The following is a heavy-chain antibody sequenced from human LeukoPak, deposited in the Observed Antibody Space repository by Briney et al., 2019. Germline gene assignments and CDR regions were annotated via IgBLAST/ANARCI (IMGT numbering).Heavy chain of an antibody. J-gene: IGHJ5*02. CDR1: GGSIDSRIYF. CDR3: XXPXPSXPCNWLHP. CDR2: IHYNEST. Sequence: SETLSLTCSVSGGSIDSRIYFWGWIRQFPGKGLEWIGNIHYNESTYYNPSLQNRVTMSVDTSNNRFSLSLTSVTAADTAIXXXXXPXPSXPCNWLHPWGQGTLVTGSS. V-gene: IGHV4-39*02.